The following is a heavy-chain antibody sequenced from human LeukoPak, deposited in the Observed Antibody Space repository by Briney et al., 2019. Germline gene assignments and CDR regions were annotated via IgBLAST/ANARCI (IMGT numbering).Heavy chain of an antibody. Sequence: GGSLRLSCAASGFTFSSYWMSWVRQAPGKGLEWVANIKQDGSEKYYVDSVKGRFTISRDNAKNSLYLQMNSLRAEDTAVYYCARVRCSGGSCYSYYFDYCVQGTLVNVSS. CDR1: GFTFSSYW. J-gene: IGHJ4*02. D-gene: IGHD2-15*01. V-gene: IGHV3-7*01. CDR3: ARVRCSGGSCYSYYFDY. CDR2: IKQDGSEK.